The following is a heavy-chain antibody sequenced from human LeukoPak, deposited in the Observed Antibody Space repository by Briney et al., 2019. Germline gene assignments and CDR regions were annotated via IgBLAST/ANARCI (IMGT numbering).Heavy chain of an antibody. V-gene: IGHV1-24*01. CDR1: GYTLTELS. CDR2: FDPEDGET. CDR3: ATDLGLRRYYYDSSGYYNY. D-gene: IGHD3-22*01. J-gene: IGHJ4*02. Sequence: GASVKVSCKVSGYTLTELSMHWVRQAPGKGLEWMRGFDPEDGETIYAQKFQGRVTMTEDTSTDTAYMELSSLRSEDTAVYYCATDLGLRRYYYDSSGYYNYWGQGTLVTVSS.